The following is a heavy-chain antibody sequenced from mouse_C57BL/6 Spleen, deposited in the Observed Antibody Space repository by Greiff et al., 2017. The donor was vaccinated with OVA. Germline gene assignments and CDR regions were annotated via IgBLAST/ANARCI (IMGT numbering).Heavy chain of an antibody. CDR3: ARYTTVVALYWYFDV. J-gene: IGHJ1*03. CDR2: INPYNGGT. CDR1: GYTFTDYY. V-gene: IGHV1-19*01. Sequence: VQLQQSGPVLVKPGASVKMSCKASGYTFTDYYMNWVKQSHGKSLEWIGVINPYNGGTSYNQKFKGKATLTVDKSSSTAYMELNSLTSEDSAVYYCARYTTVVALYWYFDVWGTGTTVTVSS. D-gene: IGHD1-1*01.